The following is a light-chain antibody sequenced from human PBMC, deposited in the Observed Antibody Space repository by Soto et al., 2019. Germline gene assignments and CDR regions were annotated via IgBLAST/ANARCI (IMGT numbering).Light chain of an antibody. Sequence: DIQMTQSPSSLSASVEDRVTITCRASQGIRNDLAWYQQKPGKAPKRLIYVASSLQSGVPSRFSGSGSGTEFTLTISSLQPEDSATYYCLQQNSYPLTFGGGTKVDIK. CDR2: VAS. V-gene: IGKV1-17*01. CDR1: QGIRND. J-gene: IGKJ4*01. CDR3: LQQNSYPLT.